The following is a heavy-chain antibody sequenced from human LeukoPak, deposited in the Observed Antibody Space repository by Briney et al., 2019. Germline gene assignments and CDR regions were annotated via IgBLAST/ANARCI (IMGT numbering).Heavy chain of an antibody. J-gene: IGHJ4*02. CDR2: INPNSGGT. V-gene: IGHV1-2*02. CDR3: AKRGYDFGDYFDY. D-gene: IGHD5-12*01. Sequence: ASVKVSCKASGYTFTGYYMHWVRQAPGQGLEWMGWINPNSGGTNYAQKFQGRVTMTRDTSISTAYTELSRLRSDDTAVYYRAKRGYDFGDYFDYWGQGTLVTVSS. CDR1: GYTFTGYY.